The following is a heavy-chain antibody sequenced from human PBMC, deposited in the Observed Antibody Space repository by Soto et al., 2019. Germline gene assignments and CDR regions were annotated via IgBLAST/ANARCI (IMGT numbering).Heavy chain of an antibody. CDR1: GDSISSGDYY. CDR2: MYYSGTT. D-gene: IGHD5-12*01. J-gene: IGHJ5*02. CDR3: ARDSYDGNWFDP. V-gene: IGHV4-30-4*01. Sequence: PSETLSLTCTASGDSISSGDYYWSWIRQPPGKGLEWIGYMYYSGTTYYNPSFNSRVTISVDRSKNQFSLNLTSVTAAYTAVYYCARDSYDGNWFDPWGQGTLVTVSS.